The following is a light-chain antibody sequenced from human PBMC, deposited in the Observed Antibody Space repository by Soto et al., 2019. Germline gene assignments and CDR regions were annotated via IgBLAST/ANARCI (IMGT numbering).Light chain of an antibody. Sequence: IQMTQSPSTLSASVGDRVTITCRASQTISNWLAWYQQKPGKAPKLLIYKASTLESVVPSRFSGSGSGTEFTLTISRLEPEDFAVYYCQQYGSSGTFGQGTKVDIK. J-gene: IGKJ1*01. CDR1: QTISNW. CDR3: QQYGSSGT. CDR2: KAS. V-gene: IGKV1-5*03.